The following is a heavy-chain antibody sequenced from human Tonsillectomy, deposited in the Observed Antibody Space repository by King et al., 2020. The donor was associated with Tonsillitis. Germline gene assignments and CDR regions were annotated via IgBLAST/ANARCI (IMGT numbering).Heavy chain of an antibody. CDR2: INPTNGIT. Sequence: QLVQSGAEVKKPGASVKVSCKASGYTFTTFYLHWVRQAPGQGLEWMGLINPTNGITSYAQRFRGRLAVTRDTSSTTVYMELSSLSPKDTALYFCARERNYCSDTSCYGSDYWGQGTLITVSS. CDR1: GYTFTTFY. CDR3: ARERNYCSDTSCYGSDY. D-gene: IGHD2-2*01. J-gene: IGHJ4*02. V-gene: IGHV1-46*03.